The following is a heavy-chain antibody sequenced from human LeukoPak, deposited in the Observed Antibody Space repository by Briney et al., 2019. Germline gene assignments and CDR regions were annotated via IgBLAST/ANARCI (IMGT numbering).Heavy chain of an antibody. CDR2: ISYDGSNK. V-gene: IGHV3-30*18. J-gene: IGHJ5*02. CDR3: AKDHIDQLLGRANWFDP. Sequence: GGSLRLSCAASGFTFSSYGMHWVRQAPGKGLEWVAVISYDGSNKYYADSVKGRFTIPRDNSKNTLYLQMNSLRAEDTAVYYCAKDHIDQLLGRANWFDPWGQGTLVTVSS. CDR1: GFTFSSYG. D-gene: IGHD2-2*01.